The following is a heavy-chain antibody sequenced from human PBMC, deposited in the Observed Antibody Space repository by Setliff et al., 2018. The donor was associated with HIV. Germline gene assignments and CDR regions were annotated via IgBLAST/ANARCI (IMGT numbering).Heavy chain of an antibody. CDR3: ATQDFR. CDR1: GFAFSDYA. J-gene: IGHJ4*02. D-gene: IGHD3-3*01. Sequence: GGSLRLSCAASGFAFSDYAMHWVRQVPGKGLEWVAVVWSDGNKKYYADSVKGRFTISRDNSKNTLFLQMNDLRVEDTAVYFCATQDFRWGQGTLVTVSS. CDR2: VWSDGNKK. V-gene: IGHV3-33*01.